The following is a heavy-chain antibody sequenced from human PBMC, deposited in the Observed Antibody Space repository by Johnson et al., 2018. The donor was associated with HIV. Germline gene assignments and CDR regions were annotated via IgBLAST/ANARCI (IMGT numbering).Heavy chain of an antibody. V-gene: IGHV3-30*02. CDR3: ARDPYTSAGNPFDI. Sequence: VQLVESGGGVVQPGGSLRLSCAASGFTFSSYGMHWVRQAPGKGLEWVAFRRYDGRNKYYADSVKGRFTISRDNSKNTLFLQMNSLRAEDTAVYYCARDPYTSAGNPFDIWGQGTMVTVSS. D-gene: IGHD3-10*01. J-gene: IGHJ3*02. CDR2: RRYDGRNK. CDR1: GFTFSSYG.